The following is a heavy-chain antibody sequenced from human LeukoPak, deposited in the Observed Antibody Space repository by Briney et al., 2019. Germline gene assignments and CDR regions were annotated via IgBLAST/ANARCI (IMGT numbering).Heavy chain of an antibody. CDR3: ARQRADRIFGVVMGFGLDY. J-gene: IGHJ4*02. D-gene: IGHD3-3*02. CDR2: IYYTGSA. CDR1: GGPFSSYY. Sequence: SETLSLTCTVSGGPFSSYYWSWIRHPPGKGLEWVGFIYYTGSANYNPSLKSRVTMSVDTSKNQFSLKLSSVTAADTAVYYCARQRADRIFGVVMGFGLDYWGRGTLVTVSS. V-gene: IGHV4-59*12.